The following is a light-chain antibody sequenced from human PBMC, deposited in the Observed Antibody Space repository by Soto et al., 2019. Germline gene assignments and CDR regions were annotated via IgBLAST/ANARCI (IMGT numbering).Light chain of an antibody. V-gene: IGKV2-28*01. CDR1: QSLLHSNGYNY. CDR3: MQALQTPFT. Sequence: EIVMTQSPLSLPVTPGEPASISCRSSQSLLHSNGYNYLDWYLQKPGQSPQLLIYLGSNRASGVPDRFSGSGSGTDFTLKISRVEAEDVGVYYCMQALQTPFTFGGGTKVEIK. CDR2: LGS. J-gene: IGKJ4*01.